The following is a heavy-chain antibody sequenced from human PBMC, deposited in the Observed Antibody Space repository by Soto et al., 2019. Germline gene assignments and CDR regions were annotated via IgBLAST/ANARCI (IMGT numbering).Heavy chain of an antibody. J-gene: IGHJ4*02. Sequence: EVQLVESGGGLVQPGRSLRLSCAASGFTFDDYAMHWVRQTPGKGLEWVSGISWNGATMGYGDSVKGRFTISRDNTNNSLYLQMNSLRAEDTAFYYCAKDNGGYYDSSGNFEYWGPGTLVTVSS. V-gene: IGHV3-9*01. CDR3: AKDNGGYYDSSGNFEY. CDR2: ISWNGATM. CDR1: GFTFDDYA. D-gene: IGHD3-22*01.